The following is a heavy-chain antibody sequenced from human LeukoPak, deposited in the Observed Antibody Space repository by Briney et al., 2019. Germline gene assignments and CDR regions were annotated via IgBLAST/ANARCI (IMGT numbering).Heavy chain of an antibody. CDR1: GFTFSSYA. D-gene: IGHD5-12*01. CDR3: AKNGAYSGYDYIDY. CDR2: ITGSGDDT. J-gene: IGHJ4*02. V-gene: IGHV3-23*01. Sequence: PGGSLRLSCAASGFTFSSYAMSWVRQAPGKGLEWVSDITGSGDDTDYADSVKGRFTVFRDNSRNTLCLQINSLRDEDTAVYYCAKNGAYSGYDYIDYWGQGTLVTVSS.